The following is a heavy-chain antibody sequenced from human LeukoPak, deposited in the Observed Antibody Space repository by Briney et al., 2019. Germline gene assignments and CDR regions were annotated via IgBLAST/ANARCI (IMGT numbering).Heavy chain of an antibody. CDR2: YHVGTT. CDR1: GGSISSSNW. Sequence: SETLPLTCAVSGGSISSSNWWSWVRQPPGKGLEWIGVYHVGTTDYNPSLKSRVTISVDGSKNQMSLTLSSVAAEDTAVYYCARQGGTTPLTGAFDIWAQGTMVTVSS. D-gene: IGHD4-17*01. V-gene: IGHV4-4*02. CDR3: ARQGGTTPLTGAFDI. J-gene: IGHJ3*02.